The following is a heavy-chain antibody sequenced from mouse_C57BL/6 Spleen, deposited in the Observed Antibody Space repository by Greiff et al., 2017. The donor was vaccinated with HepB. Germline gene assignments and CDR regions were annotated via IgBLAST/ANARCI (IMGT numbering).Heavy chain of an antibody. CDR1: GYTFTSYW. D-gene: IGHD1-1*01. CDR3: AIPYYYGFLDY. CDR2: IDPSDSYT. J-gene: IGHJ2*01. V-gene: IGHV1-69*01. Sequence: QVQLQQPGAELVMPGASVKLSCKASGYTFTSYWMHWVKQRPGQGLEWIGEIDPSDSYTNYNQKFKGKSTLTVDKSSSTAYMQLSILTSEDSAVYYCAIPYYYGFLDYWGQGTTLTVSS.